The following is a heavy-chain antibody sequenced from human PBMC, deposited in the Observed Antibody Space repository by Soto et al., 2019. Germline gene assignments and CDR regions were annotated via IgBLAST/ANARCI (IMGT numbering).Heavy chain of an antibody. V-gene: IGHV5-51*01. CDR1: GYSFTSYW. J-gene: IGHJ5*02. CDR2: IYPGDSDT. Sequence: PGESLKISCKGSGYSFTSYWIGWVRQMPGKGLEWMGIIYPGDSDTRYSPSFQGQVTISADKSISTAYLQWSSLKASDTAMYYCARASTYHDFWGGKNWFDPWGQGTLVTVLL. D-gene: IGHD3-3*01. CDR3: ARASTYHDFWGGKNWFDP.